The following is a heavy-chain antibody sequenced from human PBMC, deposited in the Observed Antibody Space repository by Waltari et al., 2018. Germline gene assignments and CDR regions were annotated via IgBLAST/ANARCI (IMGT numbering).Heavy chain of an antibody. CDR1: GFTFSSYG. Sequence: QVQLVESGGGVVQPGRSLRLSCAASGFTFSSYGLHWVRQAPGKGLEWVAVIWYDGSNKYYADSVKGRFTISRDNSKNTLYLQMNSLRAEDTAVYYCARDNFWGSGGPDMDVWGQGTTVTVSS. D-gene: IGHD7-27*01. V-gene: IGHV3-33*01. CDR2: IWYDGSNK. J-gene: IGHJ6*02. CDR3: ARDNFWGSGGPDMDV.